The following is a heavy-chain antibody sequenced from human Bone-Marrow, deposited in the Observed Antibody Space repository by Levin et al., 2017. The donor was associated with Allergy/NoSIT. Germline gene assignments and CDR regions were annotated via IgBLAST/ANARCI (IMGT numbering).Heavy chain of an antibody. Sequence: LSLTCAASGFSVSSNYMRWVRQAPGKGLEWVSLIYSGGSTYYADSVKGRFTISRDNSKNTLYLQMNSLRGEDTAVYYCARGGLGTNHYWGQGTLVTVSS. D-gene: IGHD1-14*01. CDR2: IYSGGST. V-gene: IGHV3-66*01. J-gene: IGHJ4*02. CDR1: GFSVSSNY. CDR3: ARGGLGTNHY.